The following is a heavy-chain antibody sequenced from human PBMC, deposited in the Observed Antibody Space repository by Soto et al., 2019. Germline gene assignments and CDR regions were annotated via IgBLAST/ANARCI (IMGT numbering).Heavy chain of an antibody. CDR2: INPNRGGT. V-gene: IGHV1-2*04. CDR1: GYTFTGYY. J-gene: IGHJ6*02. Sequence: QVQLVQSGAEVKKPGASVKVSCKASGYTFTGYYMHWVRQAPGQGLEWMGWINPNRGGTNYAQKFQGWVTMTRDTSISTAYMELSRLRSDDTAVYYCARDRGYCSGGSCYGHYGMDVWGQGTTVTVSS. D-gene: IGHD2-15*01. CDR3: ARDRGYCSGGSCYGHYGMDV.